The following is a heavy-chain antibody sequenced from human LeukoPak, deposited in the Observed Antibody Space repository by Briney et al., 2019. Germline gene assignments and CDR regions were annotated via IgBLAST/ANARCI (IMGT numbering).Heavy chain of an antibody. CDR2: INPNSGGT. D-gene: IGHD3-22*01. J-gene: IGHJ4*02. V-gene: IGHV1-2*02. CDR3: ARGYYCDSSLDY. CDR1: GYTFTGYY. Sequence: ASVKVSCKASGYTFTGYYMHWVRQAPGQGLEWMGCINPNSGGTNYAQKFQGRVTMTRDTSISTAYMELSRLRSDDTAVYYCARGYYCDSSLDYWGQGTLVTVSS.